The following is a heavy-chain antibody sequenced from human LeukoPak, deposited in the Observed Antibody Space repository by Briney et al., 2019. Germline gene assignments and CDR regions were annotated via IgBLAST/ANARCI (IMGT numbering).Heavy chain of an antibody. V-gene: IGHV4-34*01. CDR3: ARGYSGYDY. Sequence: SETLSLTCAVYGGSFSGYYWSWIRQPPGKGLEWIGEINHSGSTNYNPSLKSRVTISVDTSKNQFSLKLSSVTAADTAVYYCARGYSGYDYWGQGTLVTVS. CDR1: GGSFSGYY. D-gene: IGHD5-12*01. CDR2: INHSGST. J-gene: IGHJ4*02.